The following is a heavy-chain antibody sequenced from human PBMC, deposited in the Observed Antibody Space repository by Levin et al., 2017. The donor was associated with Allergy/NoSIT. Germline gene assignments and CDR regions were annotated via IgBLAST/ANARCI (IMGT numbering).Heavy chain of an antibody. Sequence: SETLSLTCTVSGGSISSGSYYWSWIRQPAGKGLEWIGRIYTSGSTNYNPSLKSRVTISVDTSKNQFSLKLSSVTAADTAVYYCARDPRGDCSGGSGYSDGNRWGQGTLVTVSS. D-gene: IGHD2-15*01. J-gene: IGHJ4*02. CDR2: IYTSGST. CDR1: GGSISSGSYY. CDR3: ARDPRGDCSGGSGYSDGNR. V-gene: IGHV4-61*02.